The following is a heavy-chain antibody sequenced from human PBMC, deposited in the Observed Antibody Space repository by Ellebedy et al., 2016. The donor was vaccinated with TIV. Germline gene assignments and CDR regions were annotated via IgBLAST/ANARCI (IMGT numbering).Heavy chain of an antibody. D-gene: IGHD3-10*01. J-gene: IGHJ4*02. CDR3: ARDLGSGTYYSFDY. Sequence: ASVKVSCKASGYTFTNNAIQWVRQAPGQRLEWMGSIDAGNGNTKYSQKFQGRVTITRDTFASTAYMELSSLRPEDTAVYYCARDLGSGTYYSFDYWGQGTLVTVSS. V-gene: IGHV1-3*01. CDR1: GYTFTNNA. CDR2: IDAGNGNT.